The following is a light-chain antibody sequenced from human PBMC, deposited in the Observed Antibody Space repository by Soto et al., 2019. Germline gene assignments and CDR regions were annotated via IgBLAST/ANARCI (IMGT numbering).Light chain of an antibody. CDR1: QSILYSSNNKNY. V-gene: IGKV4-1*01. CDR3: QQYYTPPLT. Sequence: DIVMSQSPDSLAVSLGERATIYCKSSQSILYSSNNKNYLSWYQKKPGQPPRLLISWASTRESGVPDRFSGSGSGTDFTLTISSLQAEDVAVYYCQQYYTPPLTFGGGTKVEIK. J-gene: IGKJ4*01. CDR2: WAS.